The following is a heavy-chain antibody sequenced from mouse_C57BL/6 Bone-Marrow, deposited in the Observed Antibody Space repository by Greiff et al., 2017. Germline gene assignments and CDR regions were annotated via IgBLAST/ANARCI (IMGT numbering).Heavy chain of an antibody. CDR2: IDPSDSYT. CDR3: ARYDYDEAWFAY. J-gene: IGHJ3*01. D-gene: IGHD2-4*01. Sequence: QVQLQQPGAELVMPGASVKLSCKASGYTFTSYWMHWVKQRPGQGLEWIGEIDPSDSYTNYNQKFKGKSTLTVDKSSSTAYMQLSSLTSEDSAVXYCARYDYDEAWFAYWGQGTLVTVSA. CDR1: GYTFTSYW. V-gene: IGHV1-69*01.